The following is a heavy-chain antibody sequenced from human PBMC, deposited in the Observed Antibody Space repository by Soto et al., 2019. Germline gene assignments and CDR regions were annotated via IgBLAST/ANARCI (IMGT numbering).Heavy chain of an antibody. CDR2: INPYDEKT. J-gene: IGHJ5*02. D-gene: IGHD5-12*01. CDR3: ARDSLRWLRKGVFDP. Sequence: QVKLVQSGPEVQKPGASVKMSCKTHGYVFARYPITWIRQAPGQGLEWMGWINPYDEKTEYSERFKDRIVMTTDASTTTAYLDLRSLRSDDTAIYYCARDSLRWLRKGVFDPWGQGTLITVSS. CDR1: GYVFARYP. V-gene: IGHV1-18*01.